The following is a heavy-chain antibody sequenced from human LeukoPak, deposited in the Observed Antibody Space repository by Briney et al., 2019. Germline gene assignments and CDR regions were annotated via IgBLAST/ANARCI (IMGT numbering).Heavy chain of an antibody. J-gene: IGHJ5*02. CDR3: AKSGSGYYNNWFDP. CDR2: ISYDGSNK. V-gene: IGHV3-30-3*02. Sequence: GRSLRLSCAASGFTFSSYAMHWVRQAPGKGLEWVAVISYDGSNKYYADSVKGRFTISRDNSKNTLYLQMNSLRAEDTAVYYCAKSGSGYYNNWFDPWGQGTLVTVSS. D-gene: IGHD3-22*01. CDR1: GFTFSSYA.